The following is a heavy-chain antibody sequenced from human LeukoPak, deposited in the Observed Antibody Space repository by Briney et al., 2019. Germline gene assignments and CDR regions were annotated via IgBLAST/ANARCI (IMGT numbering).Heavy chain of an antibody. D-gene: IGHD2-15*01. V-gene: IGHV2-70*11. CDR3: ARWIRYSGGSQYYFDY. J-gene: IGHJ4*02. CDR2: IDWDDNK. CDR1: GFSLSTSAMC. Sequence: SGPTLVNPTQTLTLTCTFSGFSLSTSAMCVRWIRQPPGKALEWLARIDWDDNKSYSTSLKTRLTISKDTSNNQVVLIMTNMDPVDTATYYCARWIRYSGGSQYYFDYWGQGTLVTVSS.